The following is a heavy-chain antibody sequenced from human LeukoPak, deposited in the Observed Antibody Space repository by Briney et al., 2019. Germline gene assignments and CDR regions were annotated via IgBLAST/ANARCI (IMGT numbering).Heavy chain of an antibody. CDR1: GFTFSDYY. Sequence: GGSLRLSCAASGFTFSDYYMSWIRQAPGKGLEWVSYIINSGSTVYYADSVKGRFTISRDNAKNSLYLQMNSLRAEDTAVYYCARDQVSVAGTGIDYWGQGTLVTVSS. J-gene: IGHJ4*02. V-gene: IGHV3-11*04. D-gene: IGHD6-19*01. CDR3: ARDQVSVAGTGIDY. CDR2: IINSGSTV.